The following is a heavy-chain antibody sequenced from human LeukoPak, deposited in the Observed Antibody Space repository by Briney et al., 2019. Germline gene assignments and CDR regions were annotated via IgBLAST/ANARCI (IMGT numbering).Heavy chain of an antibody. CDR3: ARARLVVTALDY. D-gene: IGHD2-21*02. CDR2: VSSNGVST. V-gene: IGHV3-64*01. J-gene: IGHJ4*02. CDR1: GFRFSNYA. Sequence: PGGSLRLSCAASGFRFSNYAMHWVRQAPGKGLEYVSVVSSNGVSTYYANSVQGRLFVSRDNSKNTLYLQMGSLRADDIAVYYCARARLVVTALDYWGQGTLVTVSS.